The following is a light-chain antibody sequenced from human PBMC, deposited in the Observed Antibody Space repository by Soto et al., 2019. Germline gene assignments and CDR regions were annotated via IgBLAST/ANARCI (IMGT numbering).Light chain of an antibody. CDR3: QQAYDFPVT. CDR2: AAS. V-gene: IGKV1-12*01. J-gene: IGKJ5*01. CDR1: QNIISW. Sequence: DIQMTQSPSTVSASVGDRVTITCRASQNIISWLAWYQQQPGRAPKLLIYAASILQSGVPSRFSGSGSGTDFTLTINSLQPEDFATYYCQQAYDFPVTFGQGTRLEIK.